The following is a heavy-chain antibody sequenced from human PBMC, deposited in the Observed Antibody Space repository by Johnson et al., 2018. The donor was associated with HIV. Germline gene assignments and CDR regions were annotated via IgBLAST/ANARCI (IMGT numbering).Heavy chain of an antibody. V-gene: IGHV3-74*01. CDR1: RLNLGRYW. D-gene: IGHD3-10*01. CDR2: IKSARSYT. Sequence: EHLVDSGGGLVLPGGSLRRSCSSSRLNLGRYWMNWFRQAPGKALVWVSPIKSARSYTNYASSLKGRFTVSIANSNNTLYLQMNSLRAEDTALYYCAREALTYYDSSGSYYPVHDAFDIWGLGTLVTVSS. CDR3: AREALTYYDSSGSYYPVHDAFDI. J-gene: IGHJ3*02.